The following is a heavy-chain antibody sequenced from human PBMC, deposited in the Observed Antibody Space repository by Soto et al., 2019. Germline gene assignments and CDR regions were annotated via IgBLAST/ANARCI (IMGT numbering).Heavy chain of an antibody. CDR2: ISYDGSNK. D-gene: IGHD5-18*01. J-gene: IGHJ4*02. CDR3: ARAVQLWLSLDY. CDR1: GFTFSSYA. Sequence: HPGGSLRLSCAASGFTFSSYAMHWVRQAPGKGLEWVAVISYDGSNKYYADSVKGRFTISRDNSKNTLYLQMNSLRAEDTAVYYCARAVQLWLSLDYWGQGTLVTVSS. V-gene: IGHV3-30-3*01.